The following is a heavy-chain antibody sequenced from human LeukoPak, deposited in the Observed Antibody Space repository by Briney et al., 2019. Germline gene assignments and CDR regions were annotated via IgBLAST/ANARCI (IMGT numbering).Heavy chain of an antibody. J-gene: IGHJ3*02. CDR3: AREGADLRGAFDI. CDR1: GFTFSSYS. CDR2: ISSSSTI. V-gene: IGHV3-48*04. D-gene: IGHD4-17*01. Sequence: GGSLRLSCAASGFTFSSYSMNWVRQAPGKGLEWVSYISSSSTIYYADSVKGRFTISRDNAKNSLYLQMNSLRAEDTAVYYCAREGADLRGAFDIWGQGTMVTVSS.